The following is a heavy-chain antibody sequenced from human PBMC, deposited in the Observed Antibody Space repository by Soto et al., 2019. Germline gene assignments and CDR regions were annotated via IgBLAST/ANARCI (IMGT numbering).Heavy chain of an antibody. Sequence: GASVEVSCKASGETFVSHVIRWVRQAPGQRLEWMGWINVGNGNTKYSQKFQGRVTVTRDTSASTAYMELSSLRSEDTAVYYCARVMNPYSSSLYYFDYWGLGTLVTVS. D-gene: IGHD6-13*01. CDR2: INVGNGNT. V-gene: IGHV1-3*01. CDR1: GETFVSHV. CDR3: ARVMNPYSSSLYYFDY. J-gene: IGHJ4*02.